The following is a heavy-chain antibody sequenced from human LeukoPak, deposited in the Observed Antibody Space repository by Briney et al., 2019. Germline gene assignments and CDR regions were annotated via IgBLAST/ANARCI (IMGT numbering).Heavy chain of an antibody. V-gene: IGHV4-34*01. CDR3: ARLPPRITIFGVVIHDY. CDR1: GGSFSGYY. D-gene: IGHD3-3*01. Sequence: SETLSLTCAVYGGSFSGYYWSWIRQPPGKGLEWIGEINHSGSTNYNPSLKSRVAISVDTSKNQFSLKLSSVTAADTAVYYCARLPPRITIFGVVIHDYWGQGTLVTVSS. J-gene: IGHJ4*02. CDR2: INHSGST.